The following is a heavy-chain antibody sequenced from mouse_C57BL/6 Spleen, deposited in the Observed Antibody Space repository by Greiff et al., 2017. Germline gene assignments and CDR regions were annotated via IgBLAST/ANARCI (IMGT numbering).Heavy chain of an antibody. Sequence: EVKLMESGGDLVKPGGSLKLSCAASGFTFSSYGMSWVRQTPDKRLEWVATLSSGGSYTYYPDSVKGRFTISRDNAKNTLYLQMSSLKSEDTAMYYCARHSTTQAMDYWGQGTSVTVSS. D-gene: IGHD2-1*01. CDR1: GFTFSSYG. CDR3: ARHSTTQAMDY. CDR2: LSSGGSYT. V-gene: IGHV5-6*01. J-gene: IGHJ4*01.